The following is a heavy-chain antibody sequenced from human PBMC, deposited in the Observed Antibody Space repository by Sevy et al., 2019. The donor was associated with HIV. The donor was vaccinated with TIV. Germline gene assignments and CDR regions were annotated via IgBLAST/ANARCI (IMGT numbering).Heavy chain of an antibody. CDR1: GFTFSDYY. CDR2: ISSSSSYT. V-gene: IGHV3-11*06. Sequence: GGSLRLSCAASGFTFSDYYMSWIRQAPGKGLEWVSYISSSSSYTNYADSVKGRFTISRDNAKNSLYLQMNSLRAEDTAVYYCARVEYSSSWYYFDYWGQGTLVTVSS. J-gene: IGHJ4*02. D-gene: IGHD6-13*01. CDR3: ARVEYSSSWYYFDY.